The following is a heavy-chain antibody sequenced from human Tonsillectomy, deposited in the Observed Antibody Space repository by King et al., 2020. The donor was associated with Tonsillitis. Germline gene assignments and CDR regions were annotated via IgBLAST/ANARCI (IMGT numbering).Heavy chain of an antibody. J-gene: IGHJ4*02. Sequence: LQQWGAGLLKPSETLSLTCAVYGGSFSGYYWSWIRQPPGKGLEWIGEINHSGSTNYNPSLTSRVTISVDTSKNQFSLRLTSVTAAATAVYYCARGYSSSWYGDYWGRGTLVTVSA. D-gene: IGHD6-13*01. CDR1: GGSFSGYY. V-gene: IGHV4-34*01. CDR2: INHSGST. CDR3: ARGYSSSWYGDY.